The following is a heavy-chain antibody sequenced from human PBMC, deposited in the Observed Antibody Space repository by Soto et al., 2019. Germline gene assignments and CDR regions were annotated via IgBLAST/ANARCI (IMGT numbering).Heavy chain of an antibody. CDR1: GYSFTSYW. J-gene: IGHJ6*02. V-gene: IGHV5-51*01. CDR3: ARLTHDIAAAAPRGMDV. Sequence: PGESLKISCKGSGYSFTSYWIGWVRQMPGKGLEWMGIIYPGDSDTRYSPSFQGQVTISADKSISTAYLQWSSLKASDTAMYYCARLTHDIAAAAPRGMDVWGQGTTVTVSS. CDR2: IYPGDSDT. D-gene: IGHD6-13*01.